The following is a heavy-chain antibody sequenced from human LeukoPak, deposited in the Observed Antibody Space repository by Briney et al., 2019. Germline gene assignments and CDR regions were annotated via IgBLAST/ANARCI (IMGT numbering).Heavy chain of an antibody. V-gene: IGHV1-69*05. CDR2: INPIFGTA. Sequence: SVKVSCKASGGTFSSYAISWVRQAPGHGLEWMGGINPIFGTANYAQKSQGRVTITTDESTSTAYMELSSLRSEDTAVYYCATGPGDGYNYNLEYWGQGTLVTVSS. CDR3: ATGPGDGYNYNLEY. CDR1: GGTFSSYA. D-gene: IGHD5-24*01. J-gene: IGHJ4*02.